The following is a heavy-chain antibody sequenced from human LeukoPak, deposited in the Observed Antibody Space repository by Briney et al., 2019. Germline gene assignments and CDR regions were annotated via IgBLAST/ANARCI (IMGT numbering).Heavy chain of an antibody. CDR1: GGSLSNYY. D-gene: IGHD2-2*01. Sequence: SETLSLTCTVSGGSLSNYYWSWIRQPPGKGLEWVGNIYYSGSTNYNPSLKSRVTISVDTSKNQFSLKLNSVTAADTAVYYCARGRYQLHYFDYWGQGTLVNVSS. CDR3: ARGRYQLHYFDY. V-gene: IGHV4-59*01. CDR2: IYYSGST. J-gene: IGHJ4*02.